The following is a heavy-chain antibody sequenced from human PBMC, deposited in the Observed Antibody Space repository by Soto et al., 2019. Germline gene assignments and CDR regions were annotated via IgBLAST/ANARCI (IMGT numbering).Heavy chain of an antibody. J-gene: IGHJ4*02. Sequence: ASVKVSCKASGYTFTDYYMHWVRQAPGQGLEWMGWINPNSGGTNYAQKFQGRVTMTRDTSISTAYMELSRLRSDDTAVYYCARPYYYDSSGYLAPFDYWGQGTLVTVS. V-gene: IGHV1-2*02. D-gene: IGHD3-22*01. CDR2: INPNSGGT. CDR3: ARPYYYDSSGYLAPFDY. CDR1: GYTFTDYY.